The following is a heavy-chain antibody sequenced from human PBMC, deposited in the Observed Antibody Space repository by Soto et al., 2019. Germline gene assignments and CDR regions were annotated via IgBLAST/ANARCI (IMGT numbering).Heavy chain of an antibody. D-gene: IGHD1-1*01. CDR3: ARDGSWNDRPNWFDP. Sequence: QVQLVQSGAEVKKPGSSVKVFCKASGGTFSSYAISWVRQAPGQGLEWMGGIIPIFGTANYAQKFQGRVTITADKSTSTAYMELSSLRSEDTAVYYCARDGSWNDRPNWFDPWGQGTLVTVSS. V-gene: IGHV1-69*06. J-gene: IGHJ5*02. CDR2: IIPIFGTA. CDR1: GGTFSSYA.